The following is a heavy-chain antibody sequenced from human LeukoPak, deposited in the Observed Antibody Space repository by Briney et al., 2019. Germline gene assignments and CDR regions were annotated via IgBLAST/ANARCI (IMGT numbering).Heavy chain of an antibody. CDR3: ARGLKYCSSTSCYTRKYSSSWYWFDP. CDR2: INHSGST. V-gene: IGHV4-34*01. Sequence: SETLSLTCAVYGGSFSGYYWSWIRQPPGKGLEWIGEINHSGSTNYNPSLKSRVTISVDTSKNQFSLKLSSVTAADTAVYYCARGLKYCSSTSCYTRKYSSSWYWFDPWGQGTLVTVSS. J-gene: IGHJ5*02. CDR1: GGSFSGYY. D-gene: IGHD2-2*02.